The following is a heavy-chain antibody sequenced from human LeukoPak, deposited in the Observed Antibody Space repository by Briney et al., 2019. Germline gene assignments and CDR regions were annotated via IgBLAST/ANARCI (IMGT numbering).Heavy chain of an antibody. J-gene: IGHJ5*02. D-gene: IGHD4-17*01. Sequence: SETLSLTCTVSGGSISSSSYYWGWIRQPPGKGLEWIGSIYYSGSTYYNPSLKSRVTISVDTSKNQFSLKLRSVTPADTAVYYCARAYGDYPANWFDPWGLGTLVTVSS. CDR1: GGSISSSSYY. V-gene: IGHV4-39*07. CDR3: ARAYGDYPANWFDP. CDR2: IYYSGST.